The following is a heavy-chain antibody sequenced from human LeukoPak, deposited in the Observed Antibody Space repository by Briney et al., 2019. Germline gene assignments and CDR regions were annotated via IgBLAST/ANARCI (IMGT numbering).Heavy chain of an antibody. CDR1: GFAFTVMS. D-gene: IGHD3-3*01. CDR2: FDPESGER. Sequence: GASVKVSCKVSGFAFTVMSIHWVRQTPRKSLEWMGGFDPESGERVYAQSFRGRVTLSEDTSTDTAYMELSSLTSEDTAVYYCADFGVVTHWFDPWGQGTLVTVSS. CDR3: ADFGVVTHWFDP. J-gene: IGHJ5*02. V-gene: IGHV1-24*01.